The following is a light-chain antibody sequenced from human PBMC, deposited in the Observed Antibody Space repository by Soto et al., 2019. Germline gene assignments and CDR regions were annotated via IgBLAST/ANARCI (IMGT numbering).Light chain of an antibody. V-gene: IGLV2-23*01. CDR3: CSYAGFSTFVV. CDR1: SSDIGAYDY. CDR2: ETT. J-gene: IGLJ2*01. Sequence: QSVVTQPASLSGSPGQSISISCTGTSSDIGAYDYVSWFQQHPGKAPKLLIFETTKRPSGVSNRFSGSKSGNTASLTISGLQAEDEGDYYCCSYAGFSTFVVFGGGTKLTVL.